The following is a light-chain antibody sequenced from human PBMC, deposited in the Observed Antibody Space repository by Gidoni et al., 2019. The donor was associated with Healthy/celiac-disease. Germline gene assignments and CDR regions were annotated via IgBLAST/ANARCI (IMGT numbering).Light chain of an antibody. CDR3: QQSYSTPIT. CDR1: QSISSY. Sequence: DIQMTQSPSSLSASVGDRVTITCRASQSISSYLNWYQQKPGNAPKLLIYAASSLQSGGPSRFSGSGSGTDFTLTISSLQPEDFATYYCQQSYSTPITFGQGTRLEIK. CDR2: AAS. J-gene: IGKJ5*01. V-gene: IGKV1-39*01.